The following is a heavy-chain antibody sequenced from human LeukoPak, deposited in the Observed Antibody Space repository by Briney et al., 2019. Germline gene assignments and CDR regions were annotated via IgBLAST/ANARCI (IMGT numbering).Heavy chain of an antibody. V-gene: IGHV3-7*01. CDR1: GFTFSSYW. CDR3: ARDALRYGSSPFDY. D-gene: IGHD6-13*01. Sequence: PGGSLRLSCAASGFTFSSYWMSWVRQAPGKGLEWVANIKQDGSEKYYVDSVKGRFTISRDNAKNSLYLQMNSLRAEDTAVYYCARDALRYGSSPFDYWGQGTLVTVSS. CDR2: IKQDGSEK. J-gene: IGHJ4*02.